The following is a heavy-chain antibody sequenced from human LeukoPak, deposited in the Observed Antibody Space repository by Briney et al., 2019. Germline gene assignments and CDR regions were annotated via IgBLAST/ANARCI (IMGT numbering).Heavy chain of an antibody. CDR1: GGTFSSYA. Sequence: SVKVSCKASGGTFSSYAISWVRQAPGQGLEWMGRIIPILGIANYAQRFQGRVTITADKSTSTAYMELSSLRSEDTAVYYCARYYDSSGYYDDYWGQGTLVTVSS. CDR3: ARYYDSSGYYDDY. J-gene: IGHJ4*02. V-gene: IGHV1-69*04. D-gene: IGHD3-22*01. CDR2: IIPILGIA.